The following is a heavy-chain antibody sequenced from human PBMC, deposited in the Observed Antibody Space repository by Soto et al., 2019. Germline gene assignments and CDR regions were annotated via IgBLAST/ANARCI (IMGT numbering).Heavy chain of an antibody. V-gene: IGHV3-9*01. Sequence: EVQLVESGGGLVQPGRSLRVSCVASGFTLDDYAMHWVRQAPGKGLEWVSGISWNSGRIGYADSVKGRFTISRDNAKNFLYMIMNSLRPEDTALYYCAKDMRSYDLWSMDVWGQGITVTVSS. CDR1: GFTLDDYA. CDR2: ISWNSGRI. J-gene: IGHJ6*02. CDR3: AKDMRSYDLWSMDV. D-gene: IGHD3-3*01.